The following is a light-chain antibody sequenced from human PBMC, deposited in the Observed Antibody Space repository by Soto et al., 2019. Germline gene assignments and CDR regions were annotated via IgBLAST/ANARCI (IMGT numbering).Light chain of an antibody. CDR1: SSDVGVYNS. Sequence: QSALTQPRSVSGSPGPAVTISCTGTSSDVGVYNSVSCYQQHPGKAPKLMIYDVTKRPSGVPDRYSGSKSGNTASLTISGLQAEDEADYYCCSYAGSYTLVFGGGTKVTVL. V-gene: IGLV2-11*01. CDR3: CSYAGSYTLV. J-gene: IGLJ2*01. CDR2: DVT.